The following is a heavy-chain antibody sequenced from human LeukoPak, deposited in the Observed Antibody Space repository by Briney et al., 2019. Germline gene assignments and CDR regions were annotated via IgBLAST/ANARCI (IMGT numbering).Heavy chain of an antibody. Sequence: ASVKVSCKASGGTFSSYAISWVRQAPGQGLEWMGGIIPIFGTANYAQKFQGRVTITADKSTSTAHMELSSLRSEDTAVYYCAIGLERRYYYYYYMDVWGKGTTVTVSS. V-gene: IGHV1-69*06. CDR2: IIPIFGTA. CDR1: GGTFSSYA. D-gene: IGHD1-1*01. J-gene: IGHJ6*03. CDR3: AIGLERRYYYYYYMDV.